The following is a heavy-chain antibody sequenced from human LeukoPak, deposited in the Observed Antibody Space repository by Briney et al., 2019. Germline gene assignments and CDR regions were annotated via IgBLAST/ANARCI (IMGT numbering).Heavy chain of an antibody. CDR2: IYTSGST. J-gene: IGHJ5*02. CDR1: GGSISSSSYY. CDR3: ARVGLGDILTGQIDP. V-gene: IGHV4-61*02. D-gene: IGHD3-9*01. Sequence: PSETLSLTCTVSGGSISSSSYYWGWIRQPAGKGLEWIGRIYTSGSTNYNPSLKSRVTISVDTSKNQFSLKLSSVTAADTAVYYCARVGLGDILTGQIDPWGQGTLVTVSS.